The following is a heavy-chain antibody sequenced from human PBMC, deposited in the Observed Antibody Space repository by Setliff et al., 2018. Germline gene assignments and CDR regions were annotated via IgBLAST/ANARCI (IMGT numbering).Heavy chain of an antibody. Sequence: SVKVSCKASGGTFSSYAISWVRQAPGQGLEWMGGIIPILGIANYAQKFQGRVTITADKSTSTAYMELSSLRSEDTAVYYCARGVGYDAFDIWGQGTMVTVSS. CDR1: GGTFSSYA. CDR2: IIPILGIA. D-gene: IGHD1-26*01. V-gene: IGHV1-69*10. CDR3: ARGVGYDAFDI. J-gene: IGHJ3*02.